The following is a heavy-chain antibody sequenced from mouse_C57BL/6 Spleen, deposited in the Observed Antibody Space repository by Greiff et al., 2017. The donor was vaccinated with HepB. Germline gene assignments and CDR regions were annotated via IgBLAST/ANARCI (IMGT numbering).Heavy chain of an antibody. Sequence: VQLQQSGTVLARPGASVKMSCKTSGYTFTSYWMHWVKQRPGQGLEWIGAIYPGNSDTSDNQKFKGKAKLTAVTSASTAYMELSSLTNEDSAVYYCTKTAQATGFAYWGQGTLVTVSA. V-gene: IGHV1-5*01. CDR2: IYPGNSDT. CDR1: GYTFTSYW. D-gene: IGHD3-2*02. J-gene: IGHJ3*01. CDR3: TKTAQATGFAY.